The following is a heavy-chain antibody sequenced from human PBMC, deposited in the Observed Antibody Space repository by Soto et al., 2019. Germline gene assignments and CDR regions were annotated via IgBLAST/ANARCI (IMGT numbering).Heavy chain of an antibody. V-gene: IGHV3-23*01. CDR3: AKDTKYDFWSGYSFFWSTTTKLPPPYKQTTGSGFDY. Sequence: GGSLRLSCAASGFTFSSYAMSWVRQAPGKGLEWVSAISGSGGSTYYADSVKGRFTISRDNSKNTLYLQMNSLRAEDKDLYYCAKDTKYDFWSGYSFFWSTTTKLPPPYKQTTGSGFDYWGQGTLVTVSS. J-gene: IGHJ4*02. CDR2: ISGSGGST. D-gene: IGHD3-3*01. CDR1: GFTFSSYA.